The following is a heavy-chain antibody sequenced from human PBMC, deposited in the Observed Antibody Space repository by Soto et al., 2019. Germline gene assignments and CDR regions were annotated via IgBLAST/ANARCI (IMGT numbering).Heavy chain of an antibody. CDR3: ASPQQWLGQRGDFDY. CDR2: IRQDGSDK. D-gene: IGHD6-19*01. V-gene: IGHV3-7*05. J-gene: IGHJ4*02. CDR1: GFTFSSYW. Sequence: EVQLVESGGGLVQPGGSLRLSCAASGFTFSSYWMSWVRQAPGKGLEWVANIRQDGSDKYYVDSVKGRFTISRDNSKYSLYLQMNSLRAEDTAIYYCASPQQWLGQRGDFDYWGQGTLVTVSS.